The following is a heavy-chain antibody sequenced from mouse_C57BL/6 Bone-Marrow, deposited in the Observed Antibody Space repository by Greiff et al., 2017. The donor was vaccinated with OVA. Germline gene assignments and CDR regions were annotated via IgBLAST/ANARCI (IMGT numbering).Heavy chain of an antibody. J-gene: IGHJ3*01. CDR2: ISYSGST. D-gene: IGHD2-4*01. CDR1: GYSITSGYD. V-gene: IGHV3-1*01. CDR3: ASPYDYDVGAFAY. Sequence: DVKLVESGPGMVKPSQSLSLTCTVTGYSITSGYDWHWIRHFPGNKLEWMGYISYSGSTNYNPSLKSRISITHDTSKNHFFLKLNSVTTEDTATYYCASPYDYDVGAFAYWGQGTLVTVSA.